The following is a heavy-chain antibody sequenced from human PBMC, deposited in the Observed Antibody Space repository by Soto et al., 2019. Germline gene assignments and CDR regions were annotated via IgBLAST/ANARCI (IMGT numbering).Heavy chain of an antibody. CDR2: IIPIFGTA. CDR3: ARDHSGLCISMAGTVSSYTLYV. V-gene: IGHV1-69*13. J-gene: IGHJ6*02. CDR1: GGTFSSYA. Sequence: GASVKVSCKASGGTFSSYAISWVRQAPGQGLEWMGGIIPIFGTANYAQKFQGRVTITADESTSTAYMELSSLRSEDTAVYYCARDHSGLCISMAGTVSSYTLYVCAQGTT. D-gene: IGHD6-19*01.